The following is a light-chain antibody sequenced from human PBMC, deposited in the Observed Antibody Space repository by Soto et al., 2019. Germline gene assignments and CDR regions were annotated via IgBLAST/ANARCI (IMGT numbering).Light chain of an antibody. J-gene: IGKJ1*01. CDR3: QQYNSYRA. V-gene: IGKV1-5*03. CDR1: QSISNW. CDR2: KAS. Sequence: SQSISNWLAWHQQKPGKAPKLLIYKASNLEGGVPSRFSGSGAGTEFTLTISSLQPDDFATYYCQQYNSYRAFGQGTKVDI.